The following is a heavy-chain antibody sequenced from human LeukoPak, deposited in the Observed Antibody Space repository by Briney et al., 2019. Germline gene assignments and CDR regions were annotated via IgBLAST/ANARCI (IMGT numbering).Heavy chain of an antibody. V-gene: IGHV4-39*07. Sequence: SETLSLTCIVSGPSLSSGSYYWGWIRQPPGKGLEYIGSIYHSGSAFYNPSLTSRVTISVDTSRNQFSLEVNSVTAADTAVYYCARDVYSSSYYFALDVWGQGTVVTVSS. CDR3: ARDVYSSSYYFALDV. J-gene: IGHJ3*01. CDR2: IYHSGSA. D-gene: IGHD6-13*01. CDR1: GPSLSSGSYY.